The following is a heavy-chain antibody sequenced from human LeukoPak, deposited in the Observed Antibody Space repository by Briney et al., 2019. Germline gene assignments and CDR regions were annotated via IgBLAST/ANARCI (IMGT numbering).Heavy chain of an antibody. V-gene: IGHV4-34*01. Sequence: SETLSLTCAVYGGSFSGYYWSWIRQPPGKGLEWIGEINHSGSTNYNPSLKSRVTISVDTSKNQFSLKLSSVTAADTAVYYCARSRIAVAAHLRNTKYNWFDPWGQGTLVTVSS. CDR3: ARSRIAVAAHLRNTKYNWFDP. J-gene: IGHJ5*02. D-gene: IGHD6-19*01. CDR1: GGSFSGYY. CDR2: INHSGST.